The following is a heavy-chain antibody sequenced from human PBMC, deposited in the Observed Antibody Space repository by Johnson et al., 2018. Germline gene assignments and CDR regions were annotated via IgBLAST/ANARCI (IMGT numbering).Heavy chain of an antibody. CDR3: ARVLWFGESPDAFDI. Sequence: VQLQESGAEVKKPGESLKISCKGSGYSFTSYWIGWVRQMPGKGLEWMGIIYPGDSDTRYSPSFQGPVTISADKSISTAYLQWSSLKASDTAMYYCARVLWFGESPDAFDIWGQGTMVTVSS. CDR1: GYSFTSYW. V-gene: IGHV5-51*03. J-gene: IGHJ3*02. D-gene: IGHD3-10*01. CDR2: IYPGDSDT.